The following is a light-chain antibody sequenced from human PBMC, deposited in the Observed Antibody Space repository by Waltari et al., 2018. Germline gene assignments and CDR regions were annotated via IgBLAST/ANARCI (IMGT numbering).Light chain of an antibody. CDR3: QQSYSLPYT. J-gene: IGKJ2*01. Sequence: DIQMTQSPSSLSASAGDGVTIPCRSSQPISFSLNWYQQIPGRAPKPLIHVASSLQSGVPSRFSGSGSGTNFTLTISSLQPEDFATYHCQQSYSLPYTFGQGT. CDR1: QPISFS. V-gene: IGKV1-39*01. CDR2: VAS.